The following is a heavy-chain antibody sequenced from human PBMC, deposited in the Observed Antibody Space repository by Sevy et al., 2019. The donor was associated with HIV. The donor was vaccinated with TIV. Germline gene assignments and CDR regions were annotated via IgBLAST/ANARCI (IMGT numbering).Heavy chain of an antibody. Sequence: GGSLRLSCAASGFTFSTSTMNWVRQAPGKGLEWVSLMTSSGSYILYADSVKGRFTISRDNAKNSVFLQTNSLRVEDTAVYYCVRDGWNYWGQGTLVTVSS. CDR3: VRDGWNY. D-gene: IGHD2-15*01. V-gene: IGHV3-21*01. CDR1: GFTFSTST. CDR2: MTSSGSYI. J-gene: IGHJ4*02.